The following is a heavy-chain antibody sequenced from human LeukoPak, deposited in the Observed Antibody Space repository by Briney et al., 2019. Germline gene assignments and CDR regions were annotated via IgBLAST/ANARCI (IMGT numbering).Heavy chain of an antibody. V-gene: IGHV3-23*01. J-gene: IGHJ4*02. CDR2: ISGSGGST. CDR3: AKSGCSSTSCYTDY. Sequence: QPGGSLRLSCAASGLTFSSYAMSRVRQSTAQVLEWVSAISGSGGSTYYADSVKGRFTISRDNSKNTLYLQMNSLRAEDTAVYYCAKSGCSSTSCYTDYWGQGTLVTVSS. CDR1: GLTFSSYA. D-gene: IGHD2-2*02.